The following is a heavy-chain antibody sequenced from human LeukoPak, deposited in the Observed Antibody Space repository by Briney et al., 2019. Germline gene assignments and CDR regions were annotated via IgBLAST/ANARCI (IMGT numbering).Heavy chain of an antibody. CDR3: ARSYSNHLFGMDV. V-gene: IGHV3-66*01. CDR1: GFIVTSYY. CDR2: IYSGGTT. Sequence: GGSLRLSCEASGFIVTSYYMTWVRQAPGKGLEWVSVIYSGGTTYYADSVKGRVAVSRDNSKNTVFLQMNSVRAEDTAVYYCARSYSNHLFGMDVWGQGTTVTVSS. D-gene: IGHD4-11*01. J-gene: IGHJ6*02.